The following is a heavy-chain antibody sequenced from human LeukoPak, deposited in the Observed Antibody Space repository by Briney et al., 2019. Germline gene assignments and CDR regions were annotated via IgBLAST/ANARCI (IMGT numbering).Heavy chain of an antibody. CDR1: GGTFSSYA. CDR2: INTNTGNP. J-gene: IGHJ6*02. D-gene: IGHD3-16*01. Sequence: ASVKVSCKASGGTFSSYAISWVRQAPGQGLEWMGWINTNTGNPTYAQGFTGRFVFSLDTSVSTAYLQISSLKAEDTAVYYCARDLSDPRKLRLGELLGSYGMDVWGQGTTVTVSS. V-gene: IGHV7-4-1*02. CDR3: ARDLSDPRKLRLGELLGSYGMDV.